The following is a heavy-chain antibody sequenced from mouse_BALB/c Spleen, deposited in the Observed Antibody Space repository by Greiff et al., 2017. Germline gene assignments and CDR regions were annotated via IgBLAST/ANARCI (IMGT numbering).Heavy chain of an antibody. CDR1: GFSFTSYG. J-gene: IGHJ2*01. D-gene: IGHD1-1*02. V-gene: IGHV2-2*02. CDR2: IWSGGST. Sequence: VQLQQSGPGLVQPSQSLSITCTASGFSFTSYGVHWVRQSPGKGLEWLGVIWSGGSTDYNAAFISRLGISKDNSKSQIFFKMNSLQANDTAIFYCARKGWWNYFDYWGQGTTLTVSA. CDR3: ARKGWWNYFDY.